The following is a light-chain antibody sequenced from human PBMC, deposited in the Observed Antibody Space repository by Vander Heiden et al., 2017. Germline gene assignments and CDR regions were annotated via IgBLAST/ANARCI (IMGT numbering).Light chain of an antibody. CDR3: QQIDSSPLYT. Sequence: DIQMTQSPSSLSASVGDRVTITCRASQSISSYLNWYQQKPGKAPNLLIYAASNLQSGVPSRFSGSGSGTDFTLTISSVQPEDFATYYCQQIDSSPLYTFGQGTKLEIK. V-gene: IGKV1-39*01. J-gene: IGKJ2*01. CDR2: AAS. CDR1: QSISSY.